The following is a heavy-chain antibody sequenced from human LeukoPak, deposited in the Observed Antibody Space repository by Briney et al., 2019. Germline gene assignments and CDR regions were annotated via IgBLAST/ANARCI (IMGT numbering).Heavy chain of an antibody. Sequence: PSETLSLTCAVYGGSFSGYYWSWISQPPGKGLEWIGEINHSGSTNYNPSLKSRVTISVDTSKNQFSLKLTSVTAADTAVYYCARGNSYGTFYFDYWGQGTLVTVSS. J-gene: IGHJ4*02. CDR2: INHSGST. V-gene: IGHV4-34*01. CDR3: ARGNSYGTFYFDY. CDR1: GGSFSGYY. D-gene: IGHD5-18*01.